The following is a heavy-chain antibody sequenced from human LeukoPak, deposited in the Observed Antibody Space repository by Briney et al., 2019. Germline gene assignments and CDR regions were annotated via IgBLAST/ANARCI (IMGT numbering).Heavy chain of an antibody. CDR3: ARGEAVSVAAAGTPNDY. V-gene: IGHV1-18*01. D-gene: IGHD6-13*01. Sequence: ASVKVSGKASGYIFTKFGVTWVRQAPGQGLEWMGWISAYNGNTKYAQKVQGRVTMTTDTSTSTAYMELRSLRSDDTAVYYCARGEAVSVAAAGTPNDYWGQGTLVTVSS. CDR2: ISAYNGNT. J-gene: IGHJ4*02. CDR1: GYIFTKFG.